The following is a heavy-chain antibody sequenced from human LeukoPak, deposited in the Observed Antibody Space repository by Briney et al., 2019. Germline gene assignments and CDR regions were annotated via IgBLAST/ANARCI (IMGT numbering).Heavy chain of an antibody. V-gene: IGHV4-61*02. CDR2: IYTSGST. CDR3: ARGFGELSN. CDR1: GGSISSGSYY. Sequence: SETLSLTCTVSGGSISSGSYYWSWIRQPAGKGLEWIGRIYTSGSTNYNPSLKSRVTISVDTSKNQFSLKLSSVTAADTAVYYCARGFGELSNWGQGTLVTVSS. D-gene: IGHD3-10*01. J-gene: IGHJ4*02.